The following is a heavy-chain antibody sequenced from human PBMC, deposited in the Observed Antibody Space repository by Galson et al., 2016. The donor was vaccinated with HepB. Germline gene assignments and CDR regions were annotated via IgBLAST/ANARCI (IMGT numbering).Heavy chain of an antibody. Sequence: SLRLSCAASGFTFSDFPMHWVRQAPGKGLEWVAVISYDGGNKYYADSVKGRFTISRDNAKNSLYLQMNSLRVEDTAVYYCACNRRGVFLLDCWGQGTLVTVSS. V-gene: IGHV3-30*04. J-gene: IGHJ4*02. CDR3: ACNRRGVFLLDC. D-gene: IGHD3-10*01. CDR2: ISYDGGNK. CDR1: GFTFSDFP.